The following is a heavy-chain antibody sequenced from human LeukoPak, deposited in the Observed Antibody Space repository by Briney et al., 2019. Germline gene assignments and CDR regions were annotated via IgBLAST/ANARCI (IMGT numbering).Heavy chain of an antibody. CDR3: ARDAGEGTGHFDY. CDR1: GGSISSYY. J-gene: IGHJ4*02. V-gene: IGHV4-4*07. Sequence: SETLSLTCTVSGGSISSYYWSWLRQPAGKGLEWIGRIYTSGSTNYNPSLKSRVTISVDKSKNQFSLKLSYVTAADPAVDYCARDAGEGTGHFDYWGQGTLVTVSS. CDR2: IYTSGST. D-gene: IGHD2-8*02.